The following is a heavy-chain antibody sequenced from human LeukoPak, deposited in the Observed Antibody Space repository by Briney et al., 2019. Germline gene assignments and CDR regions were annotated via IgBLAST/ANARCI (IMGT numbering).Heavy chain of an antibody. Sequence: SETLSLTCTVSGGSISSYYWGWIRQSPGRRLEWIASVSSGGTTYYNPSLKSRVSISVDTSNNQFSLKLNSVAAADTAVYYCARHDSYGSSNWFDPWGQGTLVTVSS. CDR3: ARHDSYGSSNWFDP. J-gene: IGHJ5*02. CDR2: VSSGGTT. D-gene: IGHD4-17*01. CDR1: GGSISSYY. V-gene: IGHV4-39*01.